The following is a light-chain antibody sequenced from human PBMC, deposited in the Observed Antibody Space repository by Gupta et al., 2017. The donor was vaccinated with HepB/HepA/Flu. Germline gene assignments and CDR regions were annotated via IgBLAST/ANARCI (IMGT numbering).Light chain of an antibody. CDR2: AAS. V-gene: IGKV1-9*01. CDR3: QHLNSSHWT. J-gene: IGKJ1*01. Sequence: DIQLTQSPSFLSASVGDRVTITCRASQGISSYLAWYQQKPGKAPKLLIYAASTLQSGIPSRFSGSGSGTEFTLTISSLQPEDFATYYCQHLNSSHWTFGQGTKVEIK. CDR1: QGISSY.